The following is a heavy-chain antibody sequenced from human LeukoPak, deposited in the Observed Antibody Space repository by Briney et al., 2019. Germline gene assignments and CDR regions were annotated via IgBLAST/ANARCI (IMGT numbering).Heavy chain of an antibody. CDR2: ISAYYGNT. D-gene: IGHD3-22*01. CDR3: ARVDYYGRSGPTGPLSN. CDR1: GYTFTSYG. Sequence: ASVKVSCKASGYTFTSYGISWVRQAPVQGLEWMGWISAYYGNTNYAQKFQGRVTMTTDTSTSTAYMELRSLRSDDTAVYYCARVDYYGRSGPTGPLSNWGQGTLVTVSS. V-gene: IGHV1-18*01. J-gene: IGHJ4*02.